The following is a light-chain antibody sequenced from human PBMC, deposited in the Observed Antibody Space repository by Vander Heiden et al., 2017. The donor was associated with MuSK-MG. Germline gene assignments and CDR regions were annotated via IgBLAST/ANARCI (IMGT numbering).Light chain of an antibody. CDR1: QSISSY. Sequence: DIQMTQSPSSLSASVGDRVTITCRASQSISSYLNWYQQKPGKAPKLLIYAASSLQSGVPSRFSGSGYGTDFTLTISSRQPEDFAPYYCQLSDSNPRITFGQGTRLEIK. CDR3: QLSDSNPRIT. V-gene: IGKV1-39*01. J-gene: IGKJ5*01. CDR2: AAS.